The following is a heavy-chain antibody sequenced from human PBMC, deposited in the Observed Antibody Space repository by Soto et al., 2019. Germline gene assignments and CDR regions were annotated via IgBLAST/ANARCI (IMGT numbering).Heavy chain of an antibody. CDR3: ARDYDWAFDI. CDR1: GFTFSSYA. Sequence: GGSLRLSCAASGFTFSSYAMHWVRHAPGKGLEWVAVISYDGSNKYYADSVKGRFTISRDNAKNSLYLQMNSLRDEDTAVYFCARDYDWAFDIWGQGTMVTVSS. V-gene: IGHV3-30-3*01. D-gene: IGHD3-16*01. J-gene: IGHJ3*02. CDR2: ISYDGSNK.